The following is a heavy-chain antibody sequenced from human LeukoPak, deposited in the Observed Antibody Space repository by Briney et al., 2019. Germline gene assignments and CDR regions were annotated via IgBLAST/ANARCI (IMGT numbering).Heavy chain of an antibody. CDR1: GYTFTCYY. CDR3: ARGDIVVVPAASWFDP. D-gene: IGHD2-2*01. V-gene: IGHV1-2*02. CDR2: INPNSGGT. Sequence: GASVKVSCKASGYTFTCYYMHWVRQAPGQGLEWMGWINPNSGGTNYAQKFQGRVTMTRDTSISTAYMELSRLRSDDTAVYYCARGDIVVVPAASWFDPWGQGTLVTVSS. J-gene: IGHJ5*02.